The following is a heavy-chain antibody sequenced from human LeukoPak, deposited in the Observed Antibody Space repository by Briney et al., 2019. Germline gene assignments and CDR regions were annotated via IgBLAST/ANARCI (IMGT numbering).Heavy chain of an antibody. J-gene: IGHJ4*02. CDR3: ARAPHSSSWIGYHFDY. Sequence: EPSQTLSLTCTVSGGSISSGDYYWSWVRQPAGEGLEWIGRFYTSGSTDYSPSLKSRVTISVDKSKNQFSLKLSSVTAADTAVYYCARAPHSSSWIGYHFDYWGQGTLVTVSS. CDR2: FYTSGST. CDR1: GGSISSGDYY. V-gene: IGHV4-61*02. D-gene: IGHD6-13*01.